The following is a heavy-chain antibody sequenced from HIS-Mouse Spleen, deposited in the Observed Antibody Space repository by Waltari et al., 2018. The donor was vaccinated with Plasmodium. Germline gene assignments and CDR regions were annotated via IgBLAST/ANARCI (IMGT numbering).Heavy chain of an antibody. CDR1: GGSISSSSYY. CDR3: ARVPYYYDSSGYGMGWFDP. J-gene: IGHJ5*02. Sequence: QLQLQESGPGLVKPSETLSLTCTVSGGSISSSSYYWGWIRQPPGKGLEWIGSIYYSGRTYSNPSLKGRVTRSVDTSKSQCSLKLSSVTAADTAGYYCARVPYYYDSSGYGMGWFDPWGQGTLVTVSS. D-gene: IGHD3-22*01. CDR2: IYYSGRT. V-gene: IGHV4-39*07.